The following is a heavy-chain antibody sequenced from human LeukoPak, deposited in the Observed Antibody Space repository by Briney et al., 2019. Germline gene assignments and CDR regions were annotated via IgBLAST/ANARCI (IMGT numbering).Heavy chain of an antibody. V-gene: IGHV6-1*01. CDR3: ARDTISGYYFLDY. D-gene: IGHD3-22*01. Sequence: PSQTLSLTCAISGDSVSSNDAAWNWIRQSPSRGLEWLGRTYYRSQWYPEYEGSVKSRLTINPDTSKNQLSLQLNSVTPEDTAVYYCARDTISGYYFLDYWGQGTLVTVST. CDR2: TYYRSQWYP. J-gene: IGHJ4*02. CDR1: GDSVSSNDAA.